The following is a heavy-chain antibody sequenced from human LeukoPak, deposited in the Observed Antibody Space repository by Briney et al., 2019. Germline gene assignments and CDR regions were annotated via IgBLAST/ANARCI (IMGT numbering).Heavy chain of an antibody. Sequence: SETLSLTCTVSGGSISNSTYYWGWIRQPPGEGLEWIGTVYYTGSTYYNPSLRSRVTISVDTSKNQFSLKLSSVTAADTAVFYCARVWYGSATLGWFDPWGQGTLVTVSS. CDR3: ARVWYGSATLGWFDP. CDR1: GGSISNSTYY. V-gene: IGHV4-39*01. CDR2: VYYTGST. J-gene: IGHJ5*02. D-gene: IGHD3-10*01.